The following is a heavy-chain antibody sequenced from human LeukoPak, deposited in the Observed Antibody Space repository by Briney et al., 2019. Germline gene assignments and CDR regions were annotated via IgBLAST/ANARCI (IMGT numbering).Heavy chain of an antibody. CDR1: GFTLSDGW. CDR3: TTEGAVAGLFDY. V-gene: IGHV3-15*01. D-gene: IGHD6-19*01. CDR2: IKTKREGGTT. Sequence: GGSLRLSRAASGFTLSDGWTSWVRQAPGKGLEWVGRIKTKREGGTTDYAAPARGRFTISRDESKNTLYLQMNSLKTEDAGVYYCTTEGAVAGLFDYWGQGTLVTVSS. J-gene: IGHJ4*02.